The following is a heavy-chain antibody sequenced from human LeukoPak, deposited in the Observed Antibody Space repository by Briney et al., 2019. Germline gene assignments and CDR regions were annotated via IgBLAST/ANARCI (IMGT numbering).Heavy chain of an antibody. CDR2: TSGRGGSA. CDR1: GFTFSGSA. D-gene: IGHD3-16*01. V-gene: IGHV3-23*01. J-gene: IGHJ4*02. CDR3: AGGEYFDY. Sequence: PGGSLKLSCEASGFTFSGSAMHWVRQAPGKGLEWVSGTSGRGGSAYYADSVNGRFTISRDNSKNTLYLQMNSLRAEDTAVYYCAGGEYFDYWGQGTLVTVSS.